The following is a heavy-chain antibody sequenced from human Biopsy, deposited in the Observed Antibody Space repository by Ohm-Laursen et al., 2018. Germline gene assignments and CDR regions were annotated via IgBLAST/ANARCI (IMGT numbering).Heavy chain of an antibody. V-gene: IGHV1-18*01. Sequence: ASVKVSCQPSGYTFPNFGISWVRQAPGRGLEWMGWISPYNGNGDYEKNFHGRVTLTADTSTSTVYMELRSMRSADTAVYYCATSDYFESTGYAFDFWGQGTMVSVSS. CDR1: GYTFPNFG. J-gene: IGHJ3*01. CDR2: ISPYNGNG. CDR3: ATSDYFESTGYAFDF. D-gene: IGHD3-22*01.